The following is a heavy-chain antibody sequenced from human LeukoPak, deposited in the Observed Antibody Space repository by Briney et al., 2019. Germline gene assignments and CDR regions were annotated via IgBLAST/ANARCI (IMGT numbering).Heavy chain of an antibody. Sequence: SVKVSCKASGGTFSSYAISWVRQAPGQGLEWMGGIIPIFGTANYAQKFQGRVTITTDESTSTAYMELSSLRSGDTAVYYCARGEVWQLVNYYYMDVWGKGTTVTVSS. D-gene: IGHD6-6*01. CDR2: IIPIFGTA. J-gene: IGHJ6*03. V-gene: IGHV1-69*05. CDR1: GGTFSSYA. CDR3: ARGEVWQLVNYYYMDV.